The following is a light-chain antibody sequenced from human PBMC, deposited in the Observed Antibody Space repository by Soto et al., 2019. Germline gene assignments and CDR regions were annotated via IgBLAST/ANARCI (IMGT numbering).Light chain of an antibody. Sequence: EIVMTQSPATLSVSPGERATLSCRASQSVSSNLAWYQQKPGQAPRLPISGASTRATGIPARFSGSGSGTEFTLTISSLESEDFAVYYCQQYNNWPRGTFGQGTKV. V-gene: IGKV3-15*01. CDR2: GAS. J-gene: IGKJ1*01. CDR3: QQYNNWPRGT. CDR1: QSVSSN.